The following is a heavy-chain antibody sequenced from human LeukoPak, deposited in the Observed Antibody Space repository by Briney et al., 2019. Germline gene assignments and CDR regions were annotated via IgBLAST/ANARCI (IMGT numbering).Heavy chain of an antibody. J-gene: IGHJ3*02. Sequence: SETLSLTCTVSGGSISSYYWSWIRQPAGKGLEWIGRIYTSGSTNYNPSLKSRVTISVDTSKNQFSLKLSSVTAADTAVYYCARDQYGSGSYAFDIWGQGTMVTVSS. CDR3: ARDQYGSGSYAFDI. CDR1: GGSISSYY. D-gene: IGHD3-10*01. V-gene: IGHV4-4*07. CDR2: IYTSGST.